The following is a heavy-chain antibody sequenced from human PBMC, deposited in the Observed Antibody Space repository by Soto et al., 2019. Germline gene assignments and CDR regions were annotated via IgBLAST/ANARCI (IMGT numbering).Heavy chain of an antibody. Sequence: QGQLVESGGGVVQTGQSLRLSCAASEFVFSDYGLHWVRQAPGKGLEWVAAISFDGANHFYADSVRGRFTISRDNSNNPLYLRMNSLRPEDSAVYFCAKDTLYPVVSYFYYGLDVWGQGTTVTVSS. CDR2: ISFDGANH. J-gene: IGHJ6*02. D-gene: IGHD2-8*01. CDR1: EFVFSDYG. CDR3: AKDTLYPVVSYFYYGLDV. V-gene: IGHV3-30*18.